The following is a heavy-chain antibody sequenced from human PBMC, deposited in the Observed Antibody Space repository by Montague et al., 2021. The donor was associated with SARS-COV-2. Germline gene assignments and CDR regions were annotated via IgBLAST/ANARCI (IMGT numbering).Heavy chain of an antibody. CDR3: TTVFPLLWFGELYLEEYYFDY. Sequence: SLRLSCAASGFTFSNAWMSWVRQAPGKGLEWVGRIKSKTDGGTTDYAAPVKGRFTISRGDSKNTLYLQMNSLKTEDTAVYYCTTVFPLLWFGELYLEEYYFDYWGQGTLVTVSS. CDR2: IKSKTDGGTT. V-gene: IGHV3-15*01. J-gene: IGHJ4*02. D-gene: IGHD3-10*01. CDR1: GFTFSNAW.